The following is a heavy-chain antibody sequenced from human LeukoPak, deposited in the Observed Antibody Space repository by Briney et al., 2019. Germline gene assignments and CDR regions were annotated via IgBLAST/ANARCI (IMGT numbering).Heavy chain of an antibody. J-gene: IGHJ5*02. D-gene: IGHD2-2*02. CDR1: GGSISSYY. CDR2: IYTSGST. Sequence: PSETLSLTCTVSGGSISSYYWSWIRQPPGKGLEWVGYIYTSGSTNYNPSLKSRVTISVDTSKNQFSLKLSSVTAAATAVYYCARSRIVVVPAAILGSWFDPWGQGTLVTVSS. CDR3: ARSRIVVVPAAILGSWFDP. V-gene: IGHV4-4*09.